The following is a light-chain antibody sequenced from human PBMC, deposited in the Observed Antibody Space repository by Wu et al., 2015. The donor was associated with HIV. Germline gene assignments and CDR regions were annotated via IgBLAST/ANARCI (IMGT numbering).Light chain of an antibody. CDR3: QQFDILSMYS. CDR1: QSVSNNY. Sequence: EVVLTQSPATLSLSPGERATLSCRASQSVSNNYLAWYQQRPGQAPRLLLYGTSSRANGIPDRFSGSGSGTDFTLTITRLEPEDFAVYYCQQFDILSMYSFGQGTKVDMK. CDR2: GTS. J-gene: IGKJ2*03. V-gene: IGKV3-20*01.